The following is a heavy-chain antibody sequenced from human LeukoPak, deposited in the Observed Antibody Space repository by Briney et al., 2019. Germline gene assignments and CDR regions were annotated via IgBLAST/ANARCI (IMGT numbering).Heavy chain of an antibody. CDR2: IIPIFGTA. CDR1: GGTFSSYA. CDR3: ARGDIVVVPAAIGYMDV. V-gene: IGHV1-69*05. J-gene: IGHJ6*03. Sequence: ASVKVSCKASGGTFSSYAISWVRQAPGQGLEWMGGIIPIFGTANYAQKFQGRVTITTDESTSTAYMELSSLRSEDTAVYYCARGDIVVVPAAIGYMDVWGKGTTVTVSS. D-gene: IGHD2-2*01.